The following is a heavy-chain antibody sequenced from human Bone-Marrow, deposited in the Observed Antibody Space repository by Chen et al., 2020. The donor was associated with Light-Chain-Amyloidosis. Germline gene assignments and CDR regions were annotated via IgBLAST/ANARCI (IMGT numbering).Heavy chain of an antibody. V-gene: IGHV5-51*01. Sequence: EVQLEQSGPEVKKPGESLKISCKGSGYTFPNYWIGWVRQMPGKGLEWMGVIYPDDSDARSSPALEGQVTISADKSITAADLQWRSLKASDTAMYYCARRRDGYNFDYWGQGTLVTVSS. D-gene: IGHD5-12*01. CDR2: IYPDDSDA. J-gene: IGHJ4*02. CDR3: ARRRDGYNFDY. CDR1: GYTFPNYW.